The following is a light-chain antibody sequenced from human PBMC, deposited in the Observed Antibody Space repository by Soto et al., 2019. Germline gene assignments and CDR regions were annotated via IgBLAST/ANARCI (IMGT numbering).Light chain of an antibody. CDR2: DVS. J-gene: IGLJ1*01. V-gene: IGLV2-14*01. CDR3: SSYTSSSHYV. Sequence: QSVLTQPASVSGSPGQSITISCTGTSSDVGGYNYVSWYQQHPGKAPKLMIYDVSNRPSGVSNRFSGSKSGNTASLTISGLQAEDEADYYCSSYTSSSHYVFGTGTQLTVL. CDR1: SSDVGGYNY.